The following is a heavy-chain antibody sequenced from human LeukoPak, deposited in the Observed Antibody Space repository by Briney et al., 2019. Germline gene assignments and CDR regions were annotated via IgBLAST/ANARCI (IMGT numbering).Heavy chain of an antibody. J-gene: IGHJ6*03. CDR2: IIPIFGIA. V-gene: IGHV1-69*10. Sequence: GASVKVSCKASGGTFSSYAISWVRQAPGQGLEWMGGIIPIFGIANYAQKFQGRVTITADKSTSTAYMELSSLRSEDTAVYYCARGHGDTAMVLYYYYYYMDVWGKGTTVTVSS. CDR3: ARGHGDTAMVLYYYYYYMDV. CDR1: GGTFSSYA. D-gene: IGHD5-18*01.